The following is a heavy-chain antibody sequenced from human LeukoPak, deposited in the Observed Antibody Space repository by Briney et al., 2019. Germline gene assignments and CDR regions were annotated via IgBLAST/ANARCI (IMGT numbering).Heavy chain of an antibody. Sequence: PGGSLRLSCAASGFTFSTYSMNWVRQAPGKGLEWVAVISYDGSNKYYADSVKGRFTISRDNSKNTLYLQMNSLRAEDTAVYYCAKGDSSSWYGDYPDYWGQGTLVTVSS. CDR3: AKGDSSSWYGDYPDY. D-gene: IGHD6-13*01. CDR2: ISYDGSNK. CDR1: GFTFSTYS. J-gene: IGHJ4*02. V-gene: IGHV3-30*18.